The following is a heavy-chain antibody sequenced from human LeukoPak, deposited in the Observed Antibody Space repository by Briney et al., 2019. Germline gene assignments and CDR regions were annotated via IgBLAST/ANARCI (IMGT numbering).Heavy chain of an antibody. CDR3: ARVGSESDFWSGYYGYYYGMDV. CDR2: IYDSGST. D-gene: IGHD3-3*01. J-gene: IGHJ6*02. V-gene: IGHV4-39*07. Sequence: SETLSLTCTVSGGSIRSSYYYWGWIRQPPGKGLEWIGSIYDSGSTYYNPSLKSRVTISVDKSKNQFSLKLSSVTAADTAVYYCARVGSESDFWSGYYGYYYGMDVWGQGTTVTVSS. CDR1: GGSIRSSYYY.